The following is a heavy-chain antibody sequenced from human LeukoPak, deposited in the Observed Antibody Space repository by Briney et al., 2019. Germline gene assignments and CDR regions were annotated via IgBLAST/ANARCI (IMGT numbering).Heavy chain of an antibody. J-gene: IGHJ4*02. CDR3: AKDREAYYDSSGYPIYFDS. CDR2: ISVRGFNT. CDR1: GFTFTNYA. Sequence: GGSLRLSCAASGFTFTNYAMTWVRQAPGKGLKWVSAISVRGFNTYYADSVKGRFTISRDNSKNTLLLQMNSLRAEDTAVYYCAKDREAYYDSSGYPIYFDSWGQGSLVTVSS. V-gene: IGHV3-23*01. D-gene: IGHD3-22*01.